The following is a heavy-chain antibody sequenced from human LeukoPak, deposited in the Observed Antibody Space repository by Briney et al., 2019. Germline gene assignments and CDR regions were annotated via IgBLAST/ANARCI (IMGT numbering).Heavy chain of an antibody. CDR1: GFTVSSNC. CDR3: ARQGSSSSSLDY. Sequence: PGGSLRLSCAASGFTVSSNCMSWVRQAPGKGLEWVSVIYSGGSTYYADSVKGRFTISRDNSKNTLYLQMNGLRAEDTAVYYCARQGSSSSSLDYWGQGTLVTVSS. V-gene: IGHV3-53*01. J-gene: IGHJ4*02. CDR2: IYSGGST. D-gene: IGHD6-6*01.